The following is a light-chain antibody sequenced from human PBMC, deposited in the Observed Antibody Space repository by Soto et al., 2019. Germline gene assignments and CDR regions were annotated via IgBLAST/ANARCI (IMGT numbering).Light chain of an antibody. Sequence: DIQMTQSPSSLSASVGERVTITCRASENIGKYLNWYQQKQGKAPKIVIYGASSLQSGVPSRFSGSGSGTDFTLTISSLQPEDFAIYYCQEYFSYWTFGQGTKVDIK. CDR2: GAS. CDR3: QEYFSYWT. CDR1: ENIGKY. J-gene: IGKJ1*01. V-gene: IGKV1-39*01.